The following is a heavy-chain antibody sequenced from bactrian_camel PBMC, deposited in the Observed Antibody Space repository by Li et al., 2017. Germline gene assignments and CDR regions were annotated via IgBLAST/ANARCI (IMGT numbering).Heavy chain of an antibody. V-gene: IGHV3-2*01. CDR1: GFTFSSYY. CDR3: ARDLYGGSWYRFAY. Sequence: HVQLVESGGGLVQPGGSLRLSCAGSGFTFSSYYMSWVRQAPGKGLEWESSIYSDSSDSYYADSVKGRFTISRDNAKNTLYLQLNSLKTEDTAIYYCARDLYGGSWYRFAYWGQGTQVTVST. CDR2: IYSDSSDS. J-gene: IGHJ4*01. D-gene: IGHD6*01.